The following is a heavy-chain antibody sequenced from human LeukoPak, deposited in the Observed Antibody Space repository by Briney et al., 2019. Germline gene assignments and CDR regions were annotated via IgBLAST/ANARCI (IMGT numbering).Heavy chain of an antibody. CDR3: ARVRDVVVGAAAITRDNWFDP. CDR2: TRDKANSYTT. D-gene: IGHD2-2*01. Sequence: GGSLRLSCAASGFTFSDHSMDWVRQAPGKGLEWVGRTRDKANSYTTEYAASVKGRFAISRDDSKNSLYLQMNSLKTEDTAVYYCARVRDVVVGAAAITRDNWFDPWGQGTLVTVSS. CDR1: GFTFSDHS. J-gene: IGHJ5*02. V-gene: IGHV3-72*01.